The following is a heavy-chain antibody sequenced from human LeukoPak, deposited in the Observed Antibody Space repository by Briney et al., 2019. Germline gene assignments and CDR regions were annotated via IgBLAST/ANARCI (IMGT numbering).Heavy chain of an antibody. Sequence: GGSLRLSCAASGFTFDDYAMHWVRQAPGKGLEWVSGINWNSGSIGYADSVKGRFTISRDNAKNSLYLQMNSLRAEDTAVYYCAGIIYGDYDTQAFDIWGQGTMVTVSS. D-gene: IGHD4-17*01. J-gene: IGHJ3*02. CDR3: AGIIYGDYDTQAFDI. CDR2: INWNSGSI. CDR1: GFTFDDYA. V-gene: IGHV3-9*01.